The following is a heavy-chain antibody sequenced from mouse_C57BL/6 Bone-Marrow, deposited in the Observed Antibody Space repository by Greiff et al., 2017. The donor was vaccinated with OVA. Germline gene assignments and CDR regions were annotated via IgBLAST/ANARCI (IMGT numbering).Heavy chain of an antibody. D-gene: IGHD1-1*01. V-gene: IGHV1-75*01. CDR2: IFPGSGST. J-gene: IGHJ4*01. CDR3: ARRGLIYYYGSSYPHYAMDY. CDR1: GYTFTDYY. Sequence: VQLQQSGPELVKPGASVKISCKASGYTFTDYYINWVKQRPGQGLEWIGWIFPGSGSTYYNEKFKGKATLTVDKSSSTAYMLLSSLTSEDSAVYFCARRGLIYYYGSSYPHYAMDYWGQGTSVTVSS.